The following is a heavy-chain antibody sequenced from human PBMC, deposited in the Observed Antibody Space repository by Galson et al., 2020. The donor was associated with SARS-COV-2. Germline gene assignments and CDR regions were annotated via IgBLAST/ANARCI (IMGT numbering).Heavy chain of an antibody. J-gene: IGHJ6*02. CDR3: ARASPGLDV. Sequence: GESLKISCAASGFSFSSFAMNWVRQARGRGLEWISYISTGSTSIFYADSVKGRFTISRDSARNLLFLQMNGLRDEDTAVYYCARASPGLDVWGQGTTVIVSS. CDR1: GFSFSSFA. CDR2: ISTGSTSI. V-gene: IGHV3-48*02.